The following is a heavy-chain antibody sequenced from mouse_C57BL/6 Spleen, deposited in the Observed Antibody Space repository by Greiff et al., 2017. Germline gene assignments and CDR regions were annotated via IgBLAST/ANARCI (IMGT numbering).Heavy chain of an antibody. CDR1: GFTFSSYA. Sequence: EVKLMESGGGLVKPGGSLKLSCAASGFTFSSYAMSWVCQTPEKRLEWVATISDGGSCTYYPDNVKGLFTIARDNAKNTLYLQLSHLKSEDTALYYCARGAHYYGSSDGYWGQGTTLTVSS. CDR3: ARGAHYYGSSDGY. J-gene: IGHJ2*01. CDR2: ISDGGSCT. D-gene: IGHD1-1*01. V-gene: IGHV5-4*03.